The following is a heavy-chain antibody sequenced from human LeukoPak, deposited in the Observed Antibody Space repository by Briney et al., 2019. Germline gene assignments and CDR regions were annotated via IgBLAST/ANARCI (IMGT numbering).Heavy chain of an antibody. CDR3: AKDRSGTYSFDY. Sequence: GGSLRLSCAASGFSFDSYAMHWVRQAPGKGLEWVAVITYDGSNKYYTDSVKGRFTISRDTSKNMLYLQMSSLRAEDTAVYYCAKDRSGTYSFDYCGQGTLVTVSS. CDR2: ITYDGSNK. D-gene: IGHD1-26*01. V-gene: IGHV3-30-3*01. CDR1: GFSFDSYA. J-gene: IGHJ4*02.